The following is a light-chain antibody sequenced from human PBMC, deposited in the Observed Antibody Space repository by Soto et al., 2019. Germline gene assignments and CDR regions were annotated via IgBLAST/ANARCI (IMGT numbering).Light chain of an antibody. V-gene: IGKV3-20*01. CDR3: LQDINYPWT. CDR1: QSVSNNY. J-gene: IGKJ1*01. CDR2: GAS. Sequence: VVTQSPGTLSLSQGERATLSCRASQSVSNNYLAWYQQKPGQAPRLLIYGASNRATGIPDRFSGSGSGTDFTLTISRLEPEDSATYYCLQDINYPWTFGQGTRWIS.